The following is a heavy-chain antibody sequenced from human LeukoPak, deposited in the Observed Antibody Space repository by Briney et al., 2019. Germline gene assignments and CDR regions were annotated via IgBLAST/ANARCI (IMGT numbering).Heavy chain of an antibody. V-gene: IGHV4-34*01. D-gene: IGHD3-10*01. CDR2: INHSGST. CDR3: ARDLTYGSGSYYSTMDV. CDR1: GGSFSGYY. J-gene: IGHJ6*03. Sequence: PSETLSLTCAVYGGSFSGYYWSWIRQPPGKGLEWIGEINHSGSTNYNPSLKSRVTISVDTSKNQFSLKLSSVTAADTAVYYCARDLTYGSGSYYSTMDVWGKGTTVTVSS.